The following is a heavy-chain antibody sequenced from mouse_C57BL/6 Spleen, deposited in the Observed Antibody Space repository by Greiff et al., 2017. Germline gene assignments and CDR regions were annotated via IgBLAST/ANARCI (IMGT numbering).Heavy chain of an antibody. CDR2: IDPETGGT. J-gene: IGHJ3*01. D-gene: IGHD1-1*01. CDR1: GYTFTDYE. V-gene: IGHV1-15*01. Sequence: QVQLQQSGAELVRPGASVTLSCKASGYTFTDYEMHWVQQTPVHGLVWIGAIDPETGGTAYNQEFKGEAILTADKSSSTAYMGHRSRTSEDSAVYYCTGTRCYGSTFAYWGQGTLVTVSA. CDR3: TGTRCYGSTFAY.